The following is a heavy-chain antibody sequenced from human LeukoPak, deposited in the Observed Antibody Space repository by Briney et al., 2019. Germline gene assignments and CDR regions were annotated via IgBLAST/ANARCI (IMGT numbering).Heavy chain of an antibody. Sequence: KPSETLSLTCTVSGGSISSYYWSWIRQPPGKGLEWIGYIYYSGSTNYNPSLKSRVTISVDTSKNQFSLKLSSVTAADTAVYYCARMIRVQGRYSGSWYSDYWGQGTLVTVSS. D-gene: IGHD6-13*01. CDR3: ARMIRVQGRYSGSWYSDY. V-gene: IGHV4-59*01. CDR2: IYYSGST. J-gene: IGHJ4*02. CDR1: GGSISSYY.